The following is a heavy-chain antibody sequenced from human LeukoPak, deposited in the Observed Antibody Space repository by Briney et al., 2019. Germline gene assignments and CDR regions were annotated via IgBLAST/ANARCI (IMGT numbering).Heavy chain of an antibody. J-gene: IGHJ4*02. V-gene: IGHV1-2*02. Sequence: ASVKVSCTASGYTFTVYYMHWVRQAPGQGLEWMGWINPNSGGTNYAQKFQGRVTMTRDTSISTAYMELSRLRSDDTAVYYCAREGGGSYPVRYWGQGTLVTVSS. D-gene: IGHD1-26*01. CDR2: INPNSGGT. CDR1: GYTFTVYY. CDR3: AREGGGSYPVRY.